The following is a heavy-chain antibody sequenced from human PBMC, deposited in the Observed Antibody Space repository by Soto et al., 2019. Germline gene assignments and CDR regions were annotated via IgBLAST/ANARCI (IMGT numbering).Heavy chain of an antibody. J-gene: IGHJ4*02. CDR2: ISFDGSHK. V-gene: IGHV3-30*18. CDR1: GFTFSHYG. D-gene: IGHD2-15*01. CDR3: AKDGAPRYCSRSSCHPAGAY. Sequence: GGSLRLSCAGSGFTFSHYGLHWVRQAPGKGLDWVSFISFDGSHKYYADSVKGRFTISRDNSNNMLYLQMDSLTTEDTAVYYCAKDGAPRYCSRSSCHPAGAYWGQGTLVTVSS.